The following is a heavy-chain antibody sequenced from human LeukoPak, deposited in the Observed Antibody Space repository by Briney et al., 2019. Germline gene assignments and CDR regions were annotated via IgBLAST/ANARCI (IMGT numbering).Heavy chain of an antibody. V-gene: IGHV1-18*01. CDR2: ISAYNGDK. CDR3: ARGRNSVYYFNVVAPSYFDY. CDR1: GYTFNNYG. Sequence: ASVKVSCKPSGYTFNNYGITWVRQAPGQGLEWMGWISAYNGDKNYAQNLQGRVTMTRDTSINTAYMDLSRLRSDDTAVYYCARGRNSVYYFNVVAPSYFDYWGQGTLVTVSS. J-gene: IGHJ4*02. D-gene: IGHD3-22*01.